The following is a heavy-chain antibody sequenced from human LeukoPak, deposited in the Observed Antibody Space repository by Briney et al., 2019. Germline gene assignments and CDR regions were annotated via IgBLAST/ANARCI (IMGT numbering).Heavy chain of an antibody. Sequence: GSLRLSCAASGFTFSDYYMSWIRQAPGKGLEWVSYISSSGSTIYYADSVKGRFTISRDNAKNSLYLQMNSLRAEDTAVYYCARDLYSYYYDSSGYWKCFDYWGQGTLVTVSS. CDR1: GFTFSDYY. CDR3: ARDLYSYYYDSSGYWKCFDY. CDR2: ISSSGSTI. J-gene: IGHJ4*02. V-gene: IGHV3-11*01. D-gene: IGHD3-22*01.